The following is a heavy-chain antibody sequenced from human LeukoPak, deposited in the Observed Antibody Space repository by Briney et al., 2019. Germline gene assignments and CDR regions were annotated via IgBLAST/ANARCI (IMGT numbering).Heavy chain of an antibody. D-gene: IGHD1-26*01. V-gene: IGHV1-2*02. CDR2: INPNSGGT. J-gene: IGHJ4*02. CDR3: ARFRLEWELSDLDY. Sequence: VASVKVSCKASGYTFTGYYMHWVRQAPGQGLEWMGWINPNSGGTNYAQKFQGRVTMTRDTSISTAYMELSRLRSDDTAVCYCARFRLEWELSDLDYWGQGTLVTVSS. CDR1: GYTFTGYY.